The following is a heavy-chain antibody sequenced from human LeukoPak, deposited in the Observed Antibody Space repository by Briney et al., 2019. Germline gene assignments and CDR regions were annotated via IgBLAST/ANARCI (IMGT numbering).Heavy chain of an antibody. J-gene: IGHJ4*02. CDR2: INVGGSTI. V-gene: IGHV3-48*03. Sequence: GGSLRLSCAASGFAFRSYEMNWVRQAPGKGLEWVSYINVGGSTIYYADSVKGRFTISRDDAKNSLYLQMNSLRAEDTAVYYCAMFGLVAAIDSWGQGTLVTVSS. CDR1: GFAFRSYE. CDR3: AMFGLVAAIDS. D-gene: IGHD5-12*01.